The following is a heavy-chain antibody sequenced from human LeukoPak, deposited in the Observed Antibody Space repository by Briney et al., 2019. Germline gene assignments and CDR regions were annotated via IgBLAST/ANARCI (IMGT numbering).Heavy chain of an antibody. CDR3: ARVTTGGYYNY. V-gene: IGHV4-61*02. CDR1: GGSISSGSCY. Sequence: PSQTLSLTCSASGGSISSGSCYWSWIRQPAGKGLEWIGRIYTSGSTNYNPSLKSRVTMSFDASNNQFSLRLSSVTAADTAVYYCARVTTGGYYNYWGQGTLVTVSS. CDR2: IYTSGST. J-gene: IGHJ4*02. D-gene: IGHD3-22*01.